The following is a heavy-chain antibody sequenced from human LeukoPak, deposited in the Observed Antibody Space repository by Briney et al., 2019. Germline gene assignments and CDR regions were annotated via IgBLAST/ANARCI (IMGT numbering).Heavy chain of an antibody. CDR3: AKSEGYYEY. V-gene: IGHV3-23*01. CDR2: LSDTGYST. J-gene: IGHJ4*02. Sequence: PGGSLRLSCAASGFSLRSSEMNWVRQAPGKGLEWVSSLSDTGYSTYYADSVKGRFTVSRDNSKNTLYLQMNSLRAEDTAVYYCAKSEGYYEYWGQGTLVTVSS. CDR1: GFSLRSSE. D-gene: IGHD3-10*01.